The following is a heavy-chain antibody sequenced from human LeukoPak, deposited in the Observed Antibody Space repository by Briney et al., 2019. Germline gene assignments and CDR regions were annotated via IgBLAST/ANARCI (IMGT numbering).Heavy chain of an antibody. CDR1: GGSISSSSYY. CDR2: IYYSGST. V-gene: IGHV4-39*07. CDR3: ARFVSRYSWFDP. J-gene: IGHJ5*02. D-gene: IGHD1-26*01. Sequence: PSETLSLTCTVPGGSISSSSYYWGWIRQPPGKGLEWIGSIYYSGSTYYNPSLKSRVTISVDTSKNQFSLKLSSVTAADTAVYYCARFVSRYSWFDPWGQGTLVTVSS.